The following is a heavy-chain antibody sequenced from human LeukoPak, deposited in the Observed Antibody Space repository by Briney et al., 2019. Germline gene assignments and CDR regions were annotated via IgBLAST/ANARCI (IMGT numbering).Heavy chain of an antibody. CDR3: AKDLGYYDSSGYFDY. CDR2: ISYDGSNK. V-gene: IGHV3-30*18. D-gene: IGHD3-22*01. CDR1: GFTFSSYG. Sequence: GGSLGLSCAASGFTFSSYGMHWVRQAPGKGLEWVAVISYDGSNKYYADSVKGRFTISRDNSKNTLYLQMNSLRAEDTAVYYCAKDLGYYDSSGYFDYWGQGTLVTVSS. J-gene: IGHJ4*02.